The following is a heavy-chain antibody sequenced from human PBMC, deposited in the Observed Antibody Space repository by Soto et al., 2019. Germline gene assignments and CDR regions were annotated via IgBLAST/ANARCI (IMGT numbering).Heavy chain of an antibody. CDR3: ATVPESPPSYYDSTCYYYFFDY. J-gene: IGHJ4*02. CDR1: GGSISGYY. Sequence: SETLSLTCTVSGGSISGYYWSWIRQFPGKGLEWIGYIHFSGGTDYNPSLKRRVTISVDTSRDKFSLKLTSVNAADTAVYYCATVPESPPSYYDSTCYYYFFDYCHQGPLVTVSS. V-gene: IGHV4-59*01. CDR2: IHFSGGT. D-gene: IGHD3-22*01.